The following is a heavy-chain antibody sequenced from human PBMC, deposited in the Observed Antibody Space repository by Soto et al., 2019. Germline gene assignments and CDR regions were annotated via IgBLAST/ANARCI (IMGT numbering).Heavy chain of an antibody. J-gene: IGHJ4*02. CDR3: AKSRSLVVVTASIDY. CDR1: GFTFSSYA. Sequence: LSLSCAASGFTFSSYAMSWVRQAPGKGLEWVSAISGSGGSTYYADSVKGRFTISRDNSKNTLYLQMNSLRAEDTAVYYCAKSRSLVVVTASIDYWGQGTLVTVSS. V-gene: IGHV3-23*01. CDR2: ISGSGGST. D-gene: IGHD2-21*02.